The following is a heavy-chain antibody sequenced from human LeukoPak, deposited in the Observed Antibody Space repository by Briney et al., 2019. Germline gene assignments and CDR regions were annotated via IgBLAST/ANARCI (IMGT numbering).Heavy chain of an antibody. Sequence: PGGSLRLSCAASGFTFSSYGMHWVRQAPGKGLEWVAVISYDGSNKYYADSVKGRFTISRDNSKNTLYLQMNSLRADDTAVYYCAKGPVTAIPYYFDYWGQGTLVTVSS. CDR1: GFTFSSYG. V-gene: IGHV3-30*18. CDR2: ISYDGSNK. J-gene: IGHJ4*02. CDR3: AKGPVTAIPYYFDY. D-gene: IGHD2-21*02.